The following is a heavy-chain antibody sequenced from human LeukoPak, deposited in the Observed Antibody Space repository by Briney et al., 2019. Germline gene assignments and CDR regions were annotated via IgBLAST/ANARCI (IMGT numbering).Heavy chain of an antibody. V-gene: IGHV3-74*01. Sequence: GGSLRLSCAASGFTFSHYWMHWVRQAPGKGLVWLSRVSNEGADTTYADSVKGRFTISRDNAKNTVYLQLNSLGVEDTAVYYCSRDIATTPVYWGQGTLVTVSS. CDR3: SRDIATTPVY. D-gene: IGHD2-15*01. J-gene: IGHJ4*02. CDR2: VSNEGADT. CDR1: GFTFSHYW.